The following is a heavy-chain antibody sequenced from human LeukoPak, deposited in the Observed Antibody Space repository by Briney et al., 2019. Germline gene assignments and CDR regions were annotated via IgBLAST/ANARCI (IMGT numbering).Heavy chain of an antibody. D-gene: IGHD6-19*01. CDR3: ARDRRSSGWYTYDKYYHMDV. V-gene: IGHV1-69*13. Sequence: SVKVSCKASGGTFSSYAISWVRQAPAQGLEWVGGIIPIFGTANYAQKFQGRVTITADESTSTAYMELSSLRSEDTAVYYCARDRRSSGWYTYDKYYHMDVWGKGTTVTVSS. J-gene: IGHJ6*03. CDR2: IIPIFGTA. CDR1: GGTFSSYA.